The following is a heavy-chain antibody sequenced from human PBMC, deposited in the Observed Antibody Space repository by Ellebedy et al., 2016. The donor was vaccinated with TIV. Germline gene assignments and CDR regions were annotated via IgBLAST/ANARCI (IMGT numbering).Heavy chain of an antibody. CDR2: ISDDGSNQ. CDR1: GFSFSSYV. D-gene: IGHD6-19*01. CDR3: ARDREWLVFDY. J-gene: IGHJ4*02. V-gene: IGHV3-30*03. Sequence: GESLKISCAVSGFSFSSYVMHWVRQSPGRGLEWVAVISDDGSNQHYTDSVKGRFTISRDNSKNTLYLQMNSLRVEDTAMYYCARDREWLVFDYWGQGNLGTGSS.